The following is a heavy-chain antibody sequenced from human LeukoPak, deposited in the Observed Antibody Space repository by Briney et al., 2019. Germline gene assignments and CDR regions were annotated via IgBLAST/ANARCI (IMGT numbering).Heavy chain of an antibody. J-gene: IGHJ3*02. Sequence: ASVKVSCKASGYIFNYYYIHWVRQAPGQGLEWMGWINPNSGGTNYAQKFQGRVTMTRDTSISTAYMELSRLRSDDTAVYYCARDGQLPSDAFDIWGQGTMVTVSS. CDR1: GYIFNYYY. D-gene: IGHD2-2*01. CDR2: INPNSGGT. CDR3: ARDGQLPSDAFDI. V-gene: IGHV1-2*02.